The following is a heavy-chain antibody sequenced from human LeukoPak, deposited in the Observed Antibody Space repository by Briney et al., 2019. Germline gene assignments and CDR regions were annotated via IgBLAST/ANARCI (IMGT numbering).Heavy chain of an antibody. J-gene: IGHJ4*02. D-gene: IGHD5-24*01. CDR3: ARRGDDYNCGFDS. CDR2: IYPGDSDA. V-gene: IGHV5-51*01. Sequence: GESLKISCKGSGYSFTNYWIAWGRQMPGKGLEWMGLIYPGDSDARYSPSFQGQVTISPDKSITTVFLPWSSLQASDSAMYYCARRGDDYNCGFDSWGQGTLVTVSS. CDR1: GYSFTNYW.